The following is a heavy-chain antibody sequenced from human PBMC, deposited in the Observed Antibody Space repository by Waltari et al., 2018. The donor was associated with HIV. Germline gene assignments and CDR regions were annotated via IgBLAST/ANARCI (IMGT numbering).Heavy chain of an antibody. J-gene: IGHJ6*02. V-gene: IGHV4-39*01. Sequence: QLQLQESGPGLVKPSETLSLTCTVSGGSISSSSYYWGWIRQPPGTGLEWIGSIYYSGSTYYNPSLKSRVTISVDTSKNQFSLKLSSVTAADTAVYYCARHVGSLQWLVPPPYGMDVWGQGTTVTVSS. CDR1: GGSISSSSYY. CDR2: IYYSGST. CDR3: ARHVGSLQWLVPPPYGMDV. D-gene: IGHD6-19*01.